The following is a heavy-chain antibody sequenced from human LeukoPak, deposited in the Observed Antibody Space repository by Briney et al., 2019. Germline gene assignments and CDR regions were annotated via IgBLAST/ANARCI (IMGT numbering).Heavy chain of an antibody. CDR2: IYYSGST. Sequence: SETLSLTCTVSGGSISSSSYYWGWIRQPPGKGLEWIGSIYYSGSTYYNPSFKSRVTISVDTSKNQFSLKLSSVTAADTAVYYCAREGFWSGYYMDVWGKGTTVTVSS. D-gene: IGHD3-3*01. CDR3: AREGFWSGYYMDV. V-gene: IGHV4-39*07. J-gene: IGHJ6*03. CDR1: GGSISSSSYY.